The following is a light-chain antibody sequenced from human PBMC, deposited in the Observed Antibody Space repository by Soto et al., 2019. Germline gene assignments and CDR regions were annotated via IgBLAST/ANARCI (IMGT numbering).Light chain of an antibody. CDR3: AAWVDSLTGVV. CDR2: SNN. CDR1: SSNIGSNT. J-gene: IGLJ2*01. V-gene: IGLV1-44*01. Sequence: QSVLTQPPSASGTPGQGVTISCSGSSSNIGSNTVNWYRQLPGTAPKLLIYSNNQRPSGVPDRFSGSKSGTSASLAISGLQSEDEADYYCAAWVDSLTGVVFGGGTQLTVL.